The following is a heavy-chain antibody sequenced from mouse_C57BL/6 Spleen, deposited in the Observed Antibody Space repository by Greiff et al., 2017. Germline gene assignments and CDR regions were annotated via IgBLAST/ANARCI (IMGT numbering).Heavy chain of an antibody. D-gene: IGHD1-1*01. CDR3: ARCPYYGRSYYFDY. Sequence: QVQLQQPGAELVRPGTSVKLSCKASGYTFTSYWMHWVKQRPGQGLEWIGVIDPSDSYTNYHQKFKGKATLTVDTSSSTAYMQLSSLTSEDSAVYYCARCPYYGRSYYFDYWGQGTTLTVSS. J-gene: IGHJ2*01. V-gene: IGHV1-59*01. CDR1: GYTFTSYW. CDR2: IDPSDSYT.